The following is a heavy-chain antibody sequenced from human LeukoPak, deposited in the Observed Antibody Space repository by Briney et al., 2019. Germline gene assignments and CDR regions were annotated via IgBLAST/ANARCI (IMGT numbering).Heavy chain of an antibody. D-gene: IGHD4-17*01. Sequence: VQPGGSLRLSCAASGFTFSDHYMDWVRQAPGKGLEWVGRTRDKPNSYTTEYAASVKGRFTISRDDSKNSLYLQMNSLKTEDTAVYYCARVTVTTGSYYYYMDVWGKGTTVTVSS. CDR1: GFTFSDHY. V-gene: IGHV3-72*01. CDR2: TRDKPNSYTT. J-gene: IGHJ6*03. CDR3: ARVTVTTGSYYYYMDV.